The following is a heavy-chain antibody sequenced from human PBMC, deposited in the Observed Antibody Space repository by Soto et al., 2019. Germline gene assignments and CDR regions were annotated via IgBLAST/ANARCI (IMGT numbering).Heavy chain of an antibody. CDR1: GFTFSSYG. Sequence: GGSLRLSCAASGFTFSSYGMHWVRQAPGKGLEWVAVIWYDGSNKYYADSVKGRFTISRDNSKNTLYLQMNSLRAEDTAVYYCARETYYYDSSGYSAPFDYWGQGTLVTVSS. CDR3: ARETYYYDSSGYSAPFDY. D-gene: IGHD3-22*01. J-gene: IGHJ4*02. V-gene: IGHV3-33*01. CDR2: IWYDGSNK.